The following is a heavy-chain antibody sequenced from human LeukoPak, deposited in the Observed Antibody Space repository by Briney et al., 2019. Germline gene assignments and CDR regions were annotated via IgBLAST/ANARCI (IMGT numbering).Heavy chain of an antibody. J-gene: IGHJ4*02. CDR3: ARGRSITIFGL. CDR2: IYYSGST. CDR1: GGSISSYY. Sequence: SETLSLTCTVSGGSISSYYWNWIRQPPGRGLEWIGYIYYSGSTNYNPSLKSRVTISVDTSKNQFSLKLSSVTAADTAVYYCARGRSITIFGLWGQGTLVTVSS. D-gene: IGHD3-3*01. V-gene: IGHV4-59*01.